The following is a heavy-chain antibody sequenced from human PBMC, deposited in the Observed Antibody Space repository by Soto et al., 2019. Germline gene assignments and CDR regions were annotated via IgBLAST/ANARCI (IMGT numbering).Heavy chain of an antibody. CDR2: INAGNGNT. CDR1: GYTFTSYA. J-gene: IGHJ3*02. D-gene: IGHD2-15*01. CDR3: ARGPDIVVVVAALPNDAFDI. V-gene: IGHV1-3*01. Sequence: ASVKVSCKASGYTFTSYAMHWVRQAPGQRLEWMGWINAGNGNTKYSQKFQGRVTITRDTSASTAYMELSSLRSEDTAVYYCARGPDIVVVVAALPNDAFDIWGQGTMVTVSS.